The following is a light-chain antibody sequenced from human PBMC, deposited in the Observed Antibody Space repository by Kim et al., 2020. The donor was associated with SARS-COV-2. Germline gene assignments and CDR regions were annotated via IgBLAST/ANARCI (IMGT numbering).Light chain of an antibody. CDR1: SSNIGNNA. J-gene: IGLJ3*02. V-gene: IGLV1-51*01. CDR2: DND. CDR3: GTWDSTLNTVM. Sequence: QSVLTQPPSVSAAPGQKVNISCSGSSSNIGNNAVYWYQQFPGTAPKLLIYDNDKRPSGTPDRFSVSKSGTSATLGITGLLTGDEADYYCGTWDSTLNTVMFGGGTQLTVL.